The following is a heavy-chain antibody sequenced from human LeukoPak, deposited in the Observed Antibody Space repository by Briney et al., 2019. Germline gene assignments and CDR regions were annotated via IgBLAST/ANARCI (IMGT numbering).Heavy chain of an antibody. J-gene: IGHJ5*02. D-gene: IGHD3-9*01. CDR3: ARDTAPLRYFDWLGNWFDP. CDR2: INHSGST. Sequence: SETLSLTCAVYGGSVSGYYWRWIRQPPGKGLEWIGEINHSGSTNYNPSLKSRVTISVDTSKNQFSLKLSSVTAADTAVYYCARDTAPLRYFDWLGNWFDPWGQGTLVTVSS. V-gene: IGHV4-34*01. CDR1: GGSVSGYY.